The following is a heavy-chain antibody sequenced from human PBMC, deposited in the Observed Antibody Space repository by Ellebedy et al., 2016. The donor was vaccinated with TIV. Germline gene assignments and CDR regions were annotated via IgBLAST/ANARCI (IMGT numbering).Heavy chain of an antibody. CDR2: INPSGGST. Sequence: ASVKVSXXASGCTFTSYHMHWVRQAPGQGLEWMGIINPSGGSTRYAQKFQGRVTMTRDTSTGTVYMDLSSLGSEDTAVYYCARDRGKGAVVVVAPMFPTANYFYGMDVWGQGTTVTVS. D-gene: IGHD2-15*01. J-gene: IGHJ6*02. V-gene: IGHV1-46*01. CDR1: GCTFTSYH. CDR3: ARDRGKGAVVVVAPMFPTANYFYGMDV.